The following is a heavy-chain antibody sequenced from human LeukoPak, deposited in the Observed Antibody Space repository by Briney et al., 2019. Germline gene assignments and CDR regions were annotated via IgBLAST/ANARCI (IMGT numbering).Heavy chain of an antibody. Sequence: GGSLRLSCAASGFTFSSYMNWVRQAPGKGLEWVANMKHDGIEKYHVDSVKGRFTISRDNTKNSLYLHMSSLRVEDTAVYYCAREGREGYNYPALDFWGQGILVTVSS. CDR2: MKHDGIEK. J-gene: IGHJ4*02. V-gene: IGHV3-7*05. CDR1: GFTFSSY. CDR3: AREGREGYNYPALDF. D-gene: IGHD5-24*01.